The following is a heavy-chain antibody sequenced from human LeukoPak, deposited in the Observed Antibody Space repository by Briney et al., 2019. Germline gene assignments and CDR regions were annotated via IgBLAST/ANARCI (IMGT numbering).Heavy chain of an antibody. D-gene: IGHD3-10*01. J-gene: IGHJ5*02. CDR3: ARRVILWFGEFRYNWFDP. CDR2: IYYSGST. Sequence: SETLSLTCTVSGDSISTSNSYWGWIRQPPGKGLEWIGSIYYSGSTYYNPSLKSRVTISVDTSKNQFSLKLSSVTAADTAVYYCARRVILWFGEFRYNWFDPWGQGTLVTVSS. CDR1: GDSISTSNSY. V-gene: IGHV4-39*01.